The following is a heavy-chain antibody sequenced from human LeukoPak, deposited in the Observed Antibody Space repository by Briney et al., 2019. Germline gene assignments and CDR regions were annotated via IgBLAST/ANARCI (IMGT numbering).Heavy chain of an antibody. CDR2: ITPSGDST. V-gene: IGHV1-46*01. D-gene: IGHD6-13*01. J-gene: IGHJ4*02. CDR1: GYAFTGYY. Sequence: GASVKVSCKASGYAFTGYYMHWVRQAPGQGLEWMGIITPSGDSTSYAQNFQGRVSMTRDTSTSTVYMELSSLRSEDTAVYYCARMAAAKDYFGYWGQGTLVTVSS. CDR3: ARMAAAKDYFGY.